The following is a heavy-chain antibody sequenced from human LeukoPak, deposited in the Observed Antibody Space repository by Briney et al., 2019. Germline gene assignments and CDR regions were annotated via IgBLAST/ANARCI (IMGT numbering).Heavy chain of an antibody. CDR3: AKDGGSYSGYYYYMDV. J-gene: IGHJ6*03. Sequence: PGGSLRLSCAASGFTFDDYTMHWVRQAPGKGLEWVSLISWDGGSTYYADSVKGRFTISRDNSKNSLYLQMNSLRTEDTALYYCAKDGGSYSGYYYYMDVWGKGTTVTISS. CDR2: ISWDGGST. CDR1: GFTFDDYT. V-gene: IGHV3-43*01. D-gene: IGHD1-26*01.